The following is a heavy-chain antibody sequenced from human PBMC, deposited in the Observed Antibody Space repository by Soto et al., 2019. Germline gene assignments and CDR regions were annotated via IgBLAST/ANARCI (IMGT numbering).Heavy chain of an antibody. D-gene: IGHD3-22*01. CDR2: IHSSGSI. CDR1: FVSVSSDDYY. CDR3: ARDLDGLHDDNSGPYPRPG. Sequence: ASETLFLTCTVSFVSVSSDDYYWSWIRYDPGRGLEWIGYIHSSGSIYYNPSLKSRATMSIDTARNQFSLKVSSVTVADTAVYYCARDLDGLHDDNSGPYPRPGWGQGTLVT. J-gene: IGHJ1*01. V-gene: IGHV4-30-4*01.